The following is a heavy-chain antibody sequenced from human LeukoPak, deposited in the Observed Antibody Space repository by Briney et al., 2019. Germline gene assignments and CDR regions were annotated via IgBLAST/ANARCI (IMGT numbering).Heavy chain of an antibody. J-gene: IGHJ4*02. V-gene: IGHV3-23*01. D-gene: IGHD1-1*01. Sequence: SGGSLRLSCAASGFTFSSYAMNWVRQAPGKGLEWVSAISGSGGSTYYADSVKGRFTISRDNSKNTLYLQMNSLRAEDTAIYYCTRGGTTFDYWGQGTLVTVSS. CDR1: GFTFSSYA. CDR3: TRGGTTFDY. CDR2: ISGSGGST.